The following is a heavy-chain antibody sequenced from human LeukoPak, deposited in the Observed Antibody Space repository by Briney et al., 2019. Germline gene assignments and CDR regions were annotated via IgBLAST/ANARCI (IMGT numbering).Heavy chain of an antibody. CDR2: VKRKSDGGTA. CDR3: IAFESGRYH. D-gene: IGHD2-15*01. J-gene: IGHJ4*01. Sequence: GGSLRLSCAASGFSFTNAWMNWVRQAPGKGLEWVGRVKRKSDGGTADCAAPVEGRFTISRDDSKNTLYLQINSLKTEDTAIYYCIAFESGRYHWGQGTLVTVSS. CDR1: GFSFTNAW. V-gene: IGHV3-15*01.